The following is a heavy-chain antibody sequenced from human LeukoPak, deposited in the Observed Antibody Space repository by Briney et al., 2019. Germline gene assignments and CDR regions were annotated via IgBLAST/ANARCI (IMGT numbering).Heavy chain of an antibody. CDR1: GYIFTTYW. D-gene: IGHD5-24*01. CDR2: IYPGDSDT. V-gene: IGHV5-51*01. Sequence: GESLKISCETSGYIFTTYWIGWVRQMPGKGLEWMGIIYPGDSDTRYSPSFQGQVTISADKSINTTYLQWSSLKASDTAIYYCARLGRWGFYFDDWGQGTLVTVSS. CDR3: ARLGRWGFYFDD. J-gene: IGHJ4*02.